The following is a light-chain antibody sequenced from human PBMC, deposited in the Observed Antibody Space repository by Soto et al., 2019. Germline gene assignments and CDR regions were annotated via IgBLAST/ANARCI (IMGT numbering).Light chain of an antibody. V-gene: IGKV1-9*01. CDR3: QHLNNYPPFT. J-gene: IGKJ3*01. CDR1: QAIKTY. CDR2: GTF. Sequence: IQLTQSPSSLSASVGDRVSITCRASQAIKTYLAWYQQKQGKAPKLLISGTFTLQSGVPSRFNGSGSGTDFTLTISRLQPEDFATYYCQHLNNYPPFTFGRGTKVDLE.